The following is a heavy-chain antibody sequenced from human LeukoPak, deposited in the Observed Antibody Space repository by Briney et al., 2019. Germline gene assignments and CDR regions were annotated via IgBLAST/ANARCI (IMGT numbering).Heavy chain of an antibody. V-gene: IGHV3-64*04. CDR2: I. J-gene: IGHJ4*02. CDR1: GFTFSSYA. CDR3: ATSRYDSSGYYGIIAY. Sequence: PGGSLRLSCVASGFTFSSYAMHWVRQAPGKGLEYVSSITISRDNSKNTLYLQMNSLRAEDTAVYYCATSRYDSSGYYGIIAYWGQGTLVTVSS. D-gene: IGHD3-22*01.